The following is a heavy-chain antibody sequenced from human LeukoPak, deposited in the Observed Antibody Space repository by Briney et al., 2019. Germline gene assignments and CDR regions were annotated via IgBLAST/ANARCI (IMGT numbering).Heavy chain of an antibody. CDR1: GFTFSSYA. V-gene: IGHV3-7*01. Sequence: GGSLRLSCAASGFTFSSYAMSWVRQAPGKGLEWVANIKEDGSGKFYVDSVKGRFTISRDNAKNSLYLQMNSLRAEDTAVYYCARVMAARLFDYWGQGTLVTVSS. D-gene: IGHD6-6*01. CDR2: IKEDGSGK. J-gene: IGHJ4*02. CDR3: ARVMAARLFDY.